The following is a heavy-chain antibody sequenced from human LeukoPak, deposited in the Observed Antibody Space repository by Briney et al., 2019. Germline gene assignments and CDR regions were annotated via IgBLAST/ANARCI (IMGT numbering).Heavy chain of an antibody. CDR3: AHRLRSDVPAAPLPGVYFDY. Sequence: SGPTLLQPTRTLTLTCTFSGFSLSTSGGGGGWIRQPPGKALEWLSLIYWNDDKRYSPSLKSRLTITKDPSKNQVVLTMTNMDPVDTATYYCAHRLRSDVPAAPLPGVYFDYWGQGTLVTVSS. CDR1: GFSLSTSGGG. J-gene: IGHJ4*02. CDR2: IYWNDDK. V-gene: IGHV2-5*01. D-gene: IGHD2-2*01.